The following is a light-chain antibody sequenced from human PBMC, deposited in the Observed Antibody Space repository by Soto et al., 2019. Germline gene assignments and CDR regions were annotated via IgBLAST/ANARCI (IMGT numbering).Light chain of an antibody. V-gene: IGLV2-14*01. J-gene: IGLJ3*02. CDR3: FSYTRSSSRV. CDR2: EVS. Sequence: QSALTQPASVSGSPGQSITISCTGTSSDVGGYDYVSWYQQHPGKAPKLIIYEVSDRPSGVSNRFSGSKSGNTASLTISGLQAEDEAHYYCFSYTRSSSRVFGGGTKVTVL. CDR1: SSDVGGYDY.